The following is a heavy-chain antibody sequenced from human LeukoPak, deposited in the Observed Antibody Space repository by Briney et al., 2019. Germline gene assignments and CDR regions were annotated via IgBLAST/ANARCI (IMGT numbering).Heavy chain of an antibody. Sequence: ASVKVSCKASGYTFTSYDINWVRQATGQGLEWMGWMNPNSGNTGYAQKFQGRVTITRNTSISTAYMELSSLRSEDMAVYYCARGKREIQPHTRRYYYYMDVWGKGTTVIVSS. V-gene: IGHV1-8*03. CDR2: MNPNSGNT. CDR3: ARGKREIQPHTRRYYYYMDV. D-gene: IGHD5-18*01. CDR1: GYTFTSYD. J-gene: IGHJ6*03.